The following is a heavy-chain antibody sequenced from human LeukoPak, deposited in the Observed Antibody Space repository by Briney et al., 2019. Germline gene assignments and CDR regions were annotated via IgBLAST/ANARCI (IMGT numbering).Heavy chain of an antibody. Sequence: SETLSLTCTVSGGSISSYYWSWIRQPPGKGLEWIGYIYYSGSTNYNPSLKSRVTISVDTSKNQFSLKLSSVTAADTAVYYCAREGNLDDILTDAFDIWGQGTMATVSS. J-gene: IGHJ3*02. V-gene: IGHV4-59*01. CDR1: GGSISSYY. CDR3: AREGNLDDILTDAFDI. CDR2: IYYSGST. D-gene: IGHD3-9*01.